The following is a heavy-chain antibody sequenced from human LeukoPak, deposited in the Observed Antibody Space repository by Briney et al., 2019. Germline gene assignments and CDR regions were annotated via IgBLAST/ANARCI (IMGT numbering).Heavy chain of an antibody. D-gene: IGHD3-10*01. CDR3: AKGGIYYGSGSYYLIDY. Sequence: PGGSLRLSRAASGFTFSSYAMSWIRQAPGKGLEWVSAITGSGGSTYYADSVKGRFTISRDNSKNTLYMQMNSLRAEDTAVYYCAKGGIYYGSGSYYLIDYWGQGTLVTVSS. V-gene: IGHV3-23*01. J-gene: IGHJ4*02. CDR2: ITGSGGST. CDR1: GFTFSSYA.